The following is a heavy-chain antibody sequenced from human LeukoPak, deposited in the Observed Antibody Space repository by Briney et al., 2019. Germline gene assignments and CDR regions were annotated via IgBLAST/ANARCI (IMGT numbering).Heavy chain of an antibody. CDR3: ARQGYYEAPRD. V-gene: IGHV5-51*01. Sequence: GESLKISCKGSGYNFANYWIAWVRQMPGKGLGWMGIIYPGDSDTRYSPSFQGQVTISADKSISTAYLQWSSLKASDTAMYYCARQGYYEAPRDWGQGTLVTVSS. D-gene: IGHD3-22*01. CDR1: GYNFANYW. J-gene: IGHJ4*02. CDR2: IYPGDSDT.